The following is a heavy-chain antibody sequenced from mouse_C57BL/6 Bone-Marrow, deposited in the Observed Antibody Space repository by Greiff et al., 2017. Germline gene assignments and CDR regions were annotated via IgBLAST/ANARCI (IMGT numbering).Heavy chain of an antibody. D-gene: IGHD1-1*01. CDR2: IWSGGST. Sequence: QVQLKESGPGLVQPSQSLSITCTVSGFSLTSYGVHWVRQSPGKGLEWLGVIWSGGSTDYNAAFISRLSISKDNSKSQVFFKMNSLPADDTAIYYCARNNYYGSSPFLYYWGQGTTLTVSS. CDR3: ARNNYYGSSPFLYY. V-gene: IGHV2-2*01. J-gene: IGHJ2*01. CDR1: GFSLTSYG.